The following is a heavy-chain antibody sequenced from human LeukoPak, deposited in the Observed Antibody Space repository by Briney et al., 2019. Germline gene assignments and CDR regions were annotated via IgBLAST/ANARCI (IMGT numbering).Heavy chain of an antibody. J-gene: IGHJ4*02. CDR3: ARLEFAGTHYFDY. CDR1: GYTFTSYG. CDR2: ISVYNGNT. Sequence: GASVKVSCKASGYTFTSYGISRVRQDPGQGLEWMGWISVYNGNTDYAQKLQGRVTMTTDTSTSTAYMDLRSLGSDDTAVYYCARLEFAGTHYFDYWGQGTLVTVSS. V-gene: IGHV1-18*01. D-gene: IGHD1-1*01.